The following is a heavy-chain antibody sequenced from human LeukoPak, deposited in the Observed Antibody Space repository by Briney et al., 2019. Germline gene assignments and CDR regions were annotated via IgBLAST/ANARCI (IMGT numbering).Heavy chain of an antibody. V-gene: IGHV3-21*01. Sequence: GGSLRLSCAASGFTFSSYSMNWVRQAPGKGLEWVSSISSNSSYIYYADSVKGRFTISRDNAKNSLYLQMNSLRAEDTAVYYCARDPGSSGNFDYWGQGTLVTVSS. J-gene: IGHJ4*02. CDR3: ARDPGSSGNFDY. CDR2: ISSNSSYI. CDR1: GFTFSSYS. D-gene: IGHD6-19*01.